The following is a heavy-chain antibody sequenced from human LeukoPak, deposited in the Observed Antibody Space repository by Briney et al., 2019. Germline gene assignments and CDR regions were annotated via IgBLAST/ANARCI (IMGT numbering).Heavy chain of an antibody. CDR3: ARERRGESGTYYFDY. V-gene: IGHV4-31*03. CDR1: GGSISSGGYY. J-gene: IGHJ4*02. D-gene: IGHD2-2*01. Sequence: SETLSLTCTVSGGSISSGGYYWSWIRQHPGKGLEWIGYIYYSGSTYYNPSLKSRVTISVDTSKNQFSLKLSSVTATDTAVYYCARERRGESGTYYFDYWGQGTLVTVSS. CDR2: IYYSGST.